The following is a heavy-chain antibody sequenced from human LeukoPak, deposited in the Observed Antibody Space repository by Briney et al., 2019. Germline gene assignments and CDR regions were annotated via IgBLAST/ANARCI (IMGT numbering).Heavy chain of an antibody. CDR3: ARVQGDYYYYMDV. J-gene: IGHJ6*03. CDR2: IIPIFGTA. D-gene: IGHD3-10*01. CDR1: GGTFSSYA. V-gene: IGHV1-69*13. Sequence: GAAVKVSCKASGGTFSSYAISWVRQAPAQGLEWMGGIIPIFGTANYAQKFQGRVTITADESTSTAYMELSSLRSEDTAVYYCARVQGDYYYYMDVWGKGTTVTISS.